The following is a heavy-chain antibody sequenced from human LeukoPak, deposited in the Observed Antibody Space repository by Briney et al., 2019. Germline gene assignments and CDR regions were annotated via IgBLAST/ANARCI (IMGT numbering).Heavy chain of an antibody. CDR1: GYNFTSYY. CDR3: ARVDTAMVIDY. Sequence: GASVKVSCQASGYNFTSYYIHRVRQAPGQGLEWMGIINPSGGSTSYAQKFQGRVTMTRDTSTSTVYMELSSLRSEDTAVYYCARVDTAMVIDYWGQGTLVTVSS. CDR2: INPSGGST. D-gene: IGHD5-18*01. V-gene: IGHV1-46*01. J-gene: IGHJ4*02.